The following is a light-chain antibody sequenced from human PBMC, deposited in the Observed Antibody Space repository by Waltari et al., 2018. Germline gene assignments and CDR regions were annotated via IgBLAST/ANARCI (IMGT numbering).Light chain of an antibody. J-gene: IGLJ2*01. CDR3: ATWDSSLSKV. CDR2: DNN. CDR1: SSNVGNNF. V-gene: IGLV1-51*01. Sequence: QSVLTQPPSVSAAPGQKVTISCSGTSSNVGNNFVSWYQHLPGTAPKLLIYDNNKRPSGSPERVSGSKSGTSATLGITGLQTGDEAEYYCATWDSSLSKVFGGGTKLTVL.